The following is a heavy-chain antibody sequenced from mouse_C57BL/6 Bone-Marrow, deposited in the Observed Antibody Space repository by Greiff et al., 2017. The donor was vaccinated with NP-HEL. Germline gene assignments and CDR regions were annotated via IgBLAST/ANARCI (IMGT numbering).Heavy chain of an antibody. CDR1: GYTFTSYW. J-gene: IGHJ3*01. D-gene: IGHD2-3*01. V-gene: IGHV1-55*01. CDR3: ARRDDGYPWFAY. CDR2: IYPGSGST. Sequence: VQLQQPGAELVKPGASVKMSCKASGYTFTSYWITWVKQRPGQGLEWIGDIYPGSGSTNYNEKFKSKATLTVDTSSSTAYMQLSSLTSEDSAVYYCARRDDGYPWFAYWGQGTLVTVSA.